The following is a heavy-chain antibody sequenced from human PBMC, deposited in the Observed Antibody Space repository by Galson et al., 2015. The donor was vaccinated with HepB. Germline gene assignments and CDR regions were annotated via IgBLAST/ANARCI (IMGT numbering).Heavy chain of an antibody. V-gene: IGHV1-46*01. CDR3: ASQTAAYCSSTSCSRKGPGAFDI. D-gene: IGHD2-2*01. Sequence: SVKVSCKASGYTFTSYHMHWVRQAPGQGLEWMGIINPSGGSTSYAQKFQGRVTMTRDTSTSTVYMELSSLRSEDTAVYYCASQTAAYCSSTSCSRKGPGAFDIWGQGTMVTVSS. J-gene: IGHJ3*02. CDR2: INPSGGST. CDR1: GYTFTSYH.